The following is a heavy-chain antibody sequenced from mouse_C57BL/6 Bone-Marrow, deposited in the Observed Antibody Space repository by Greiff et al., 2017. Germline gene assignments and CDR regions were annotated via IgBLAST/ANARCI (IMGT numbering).Heavy chain of an antibody. CDR3: TREDTTVVATDWYFDV. V-gene: IGHV1-15*01. CDR1: GYTFTDYE. CDR2: IDPETGGT. D-gene: IGHD1-1*01. J-gene: IGHJ1*03. Sequence: QVQLQQSGAELVRPGASVTLSRKASGYTFTDYEMHWVKQTPVHGLEWIGAIDPETGGTAYTQTFKGTAILTADKSSSTAYMELRSLTSEDSAVYYCTREDTTVVATDWYFDVWGTGTTVTVSS.